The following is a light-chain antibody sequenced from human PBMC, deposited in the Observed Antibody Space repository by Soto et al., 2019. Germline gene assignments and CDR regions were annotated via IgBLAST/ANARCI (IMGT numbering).Light chain of an antibody. CDR2: GAS. V-gene: IGKV3-20*01. J-gene: IGKJ1*01. CDR3: QQYGSSGT. Sequence: EIVLTQSPGTLSLSPGERATLSCRASQSVSNNYLAWYQQKPGQAPRLLIYGASNRATGIPDRFSGRGSGTVFTLTISRLEPEDFVVYYCQQYGSSGTFGQGTKVDIK. CDR1: QSVSNNY.